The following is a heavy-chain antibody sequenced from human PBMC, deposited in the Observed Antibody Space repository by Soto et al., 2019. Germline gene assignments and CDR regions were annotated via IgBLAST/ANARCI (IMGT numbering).Heavy chain of an antibody. J-gene: IGHJ6*02. CDR2: ISTNGDTT. CDR3: AKGKVTAAVWTNGMDV. D-gene: IGHD6-13*01. V-gene: IGHV3-64*01. Sequence: GGSLRLSCTASGFTFSSYSMHWVRQAPGKGLEYVSTISTNGDTTYYANSVKGRFTFSRDNSKNTLYLQMGSLRAEDTAIYYCAKGKVTAAVWTNGMDVWGQGTTVTVSS. CDR1: GFTFSSYS.